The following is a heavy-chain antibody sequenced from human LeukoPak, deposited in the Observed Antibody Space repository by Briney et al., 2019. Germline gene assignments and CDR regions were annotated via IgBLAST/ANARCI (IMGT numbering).Heavy chain of an antibody. CDR1: GGSISSYY. J-gene: IGHJ4*02. Sequence: SETLSLTCTVYGGSISSYYWSWIRQPPGKGLEWIGYIYYSGSTNYNPSLKSRVTISVDTSKNQFSLKLSSVTAADTAVYYCASDGDGSGYFDYWGQGTLVTVSS. V-gene: IGHV4-59*01. CDR3: ASDGDGSGYFDY. D-gene: IGHD3-3*01. CDR2: IYYSGST.